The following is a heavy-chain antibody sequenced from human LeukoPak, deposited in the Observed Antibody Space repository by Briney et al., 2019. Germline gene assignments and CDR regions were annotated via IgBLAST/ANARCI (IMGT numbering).Heavy chain of an antibody. J-gene: IGHJ5*02. V-gene: IGHV3-20*04. Sequence: GRSLRLSCAASGFTFDDYAMHWVRQAPGKGLEWVSGINWNGGSTGYADSVKGRFTISRDDAKNSLYLQMNSLRAEDTALYYCARGSGSYFWFDPWGQGTLVTVSS. D-gene: IGHD1-26*01. CDR3: ARGSGSYFWFDP. CDR1: GFTFDDYA. CDR2: INWNGGST.